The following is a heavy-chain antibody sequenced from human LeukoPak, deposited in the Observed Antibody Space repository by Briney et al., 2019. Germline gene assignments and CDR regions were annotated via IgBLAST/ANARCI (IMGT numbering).Heavy chain of an antibody. CDR3: ARRISLVRGVIIANWFDP. V-gene: IGHV4-34*01. D-gene: IGHD3-10*01. Sequence: SETLSLTCAVYGGSFSGYYWSWIRQPPGKELEWIGEINHSGSTNYNPSLKSRVTISVDTSKNQFSLKLSSVTAADTAVYYCARRISLVRGVIIANWFDPWGQGTLVTVSS. J-gene: IGHJ5*02. CDR2: INHSGST. CDR1: GGSFSGYY.